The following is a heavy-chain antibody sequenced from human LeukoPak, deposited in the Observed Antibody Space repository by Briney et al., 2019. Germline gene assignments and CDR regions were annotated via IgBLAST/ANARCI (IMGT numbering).Heavy chain of an antibody. CDR2: IYYTGST. CDR3: ARRLSKSSGGSRGAFDI. Sequence: SETLSLTCSVSGGSISSSSSYWGWIRQPPGKGLEWIGSIYYTGSTYYNPSLKSRVTISVDTSKNQFSLKLSSVTATDTAVYYCARRLSKSSGGSRGAFDIWGQGTVVTVSS. J-gene: IGHJ3*02. D-gene: IGHD1-26*01. CDR1: GGSISSSSSY. V-gene: IGHV4-39*01.